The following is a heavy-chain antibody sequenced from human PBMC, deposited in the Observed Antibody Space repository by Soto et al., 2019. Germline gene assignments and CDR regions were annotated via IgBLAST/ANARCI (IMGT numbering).Heavy chain of an antibody. CDR2: ISGSGGST. D-gene: IGHD6-19*01. Sequence: EVQLLESGGGLVQPGGSLRLSCAASGFTFSSYAMSWVRQAPGKGLEWVSAISGSGGSTYYADTLKGRFTISRDNSKNPLYLQMNSLRAEDTAVYYCATPTQASAVAGTGGQGTLVTVSS. V-gene: IGHV3-23*01. CDR3: ATPTQASAVAGT. J-gene: IGHJ4*02. CDR1: GFTFSSYA.